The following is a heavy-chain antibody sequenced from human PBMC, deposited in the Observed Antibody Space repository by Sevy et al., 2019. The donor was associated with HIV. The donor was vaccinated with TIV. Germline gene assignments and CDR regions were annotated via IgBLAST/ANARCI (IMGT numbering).Heavy chain of an antibody. CDR3: AKVTSVVVVAATGAFDI. V-gene: IGHV3-23*01. CDR2: ISGSGGST. CDR1: GFTFSSYA. J-gene: IGHJ3*02. D-gene: IGHD2-15*01. Sequence: GGSLRLSCAASGFTFSSYAMSWVRQAPGKGLEWVSAISGSGGSTYYADSVKGRFTISSDNSKNTLYLQMNSLRAEDTAVYYGAKVTSVVVVAATGAFDIWGQGTMVTVSS.